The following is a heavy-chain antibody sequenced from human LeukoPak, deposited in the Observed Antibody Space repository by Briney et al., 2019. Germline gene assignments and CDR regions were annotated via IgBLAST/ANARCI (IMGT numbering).Heavy chain of an antibody. CDR3: ARIIRGSFSSLGYMDV. J-gene: IGHJ6*03. D-gene: IGHD3-10*01. CDR2: IYSSGST. V-gene: IGHV4-59*01. Sequence: SETQSLTCSVSGGSISQYYWGWIRQPPGKRREWMGQIYSSGSTDYNPSLKSRVSISMDSSENQFSLKLSSPTAADTAVYYCARIIRGSFSSLGYMDVWGKGTTVTVSS. CDR1: GGSISQYY.